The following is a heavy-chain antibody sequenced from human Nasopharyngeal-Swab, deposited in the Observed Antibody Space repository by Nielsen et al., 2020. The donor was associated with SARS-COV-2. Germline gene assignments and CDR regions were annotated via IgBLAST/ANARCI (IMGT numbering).Heavy chain of an antibody. D-gene: IGHD6-13*01. J-gene: IGHJ4*02. Sequence: SETLSLTCTVSGRSISSSSSYWGWIRQHPGKGLEWIGHIYYSGSTYYNPSLKSRVTISVDTSKNQFSLKLSSVTTADTAVYYCARGGGVVAAGTLYFDYWGQGTLVTVSS. CDR3: ARGGGVVAAGTLYFDY. CDR1: GRSISSSSSY. CDR2: IYYSGST. V-gene: IGHV4-39*07.